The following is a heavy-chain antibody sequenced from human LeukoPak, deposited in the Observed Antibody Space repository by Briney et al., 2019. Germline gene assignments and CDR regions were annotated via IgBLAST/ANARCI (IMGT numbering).Heavy chain of an antibody. Sequence: GGSLRLSRAASGFTFSNFAMSWVRQAPGKGLECVSLISANGGATYYAESVKGRFTISRDNSKSTLYLQMNSLRADDTAVYYCAKASGSPYYFDYWGQGTLVTVSS. V-gene: IGHV3-23*01. CDR3: AKASGSPYYFDY. D-gene: IGHD3-10*01. CDR1: GFTFSNFA. CDR2: ISANGGAT. J-gene: IGHJ4*02.